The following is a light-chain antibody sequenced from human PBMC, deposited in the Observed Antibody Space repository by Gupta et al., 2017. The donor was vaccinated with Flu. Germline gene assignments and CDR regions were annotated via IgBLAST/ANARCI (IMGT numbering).Light chain of an antibody. V-gene: IGLV1-44*01. J-gene: IGLJ1*01. CDR2: GSN. CDR3: AAWDDSLNGHYV. Sequence: QSVLAQPPSASGTPGQRVTISCSGSNSNIGSYTVNWYQQVPVTSPKLLSYGSNQRPSGVPDRFAGSKSGTSASLAISGLQSEDEADYYCAAWDDSLNGHYVFGTGTKVTVL. CDR1: NSNIGSYT.